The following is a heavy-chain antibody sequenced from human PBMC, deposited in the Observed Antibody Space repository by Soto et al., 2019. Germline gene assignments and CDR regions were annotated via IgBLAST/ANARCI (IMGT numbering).Heavy chain of an antibody. J-gene: IGHJ4*02. V-gene: IGHV3-30*18. D-gene: IGHD3-3*01. Sequence: PGGSLRLSCAASGFTFSSYGMHWVRQDPGKGLEWVAVISYDGSNKYYADSVKGRFTISRDNSKNTLYLQMNSLRAEDTAVYYCAKAPGYDFWSGYYHHYFDYWGQGTLVTVSS. CDR1: GFTFSSYG. CDR2: ISYDGSNK. CDR3: AKAPGYDFWSGYYHHYFDY.